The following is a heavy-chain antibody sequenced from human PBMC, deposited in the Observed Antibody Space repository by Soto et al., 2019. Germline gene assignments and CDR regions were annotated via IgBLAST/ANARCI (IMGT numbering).Heavy chain of an antibody. J-gene: IGHJ5*02. Sequence: PSETLSLTCSVSGGTISGYYWTWIRQPAGKVLEWIGRIYSSGNTKYNPSLQSRVTMSLDTSNNQFSLRLTSVTAADTAVYYCARGQRFSDWFDPWGQGTLVT. V-gene: IGHV4-4*07. CDR3: ARGQRFSDWFDP. CDR2: IYSSGNT. D-gene: IGHD3-3*01. CDR1: GGTISGYY.